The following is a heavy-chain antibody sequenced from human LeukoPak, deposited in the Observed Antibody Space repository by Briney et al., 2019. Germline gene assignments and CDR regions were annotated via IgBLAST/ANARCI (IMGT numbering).Heavy chain of an antibody. D-gene: IGHD3-10*01. J-gene: IGHJ6*03. CDR2: IYYSGNT. CDR3: ARAINGVIILYYFYYMDV. Sequence: SETLSLTCTVSGGSISSSSYYWGWIRQPPGKGLEWIGSIYYSGNTHYNPSLKSRVTISVDTSKNQFSLRLRSATAADTAVYYCARAINGVIILYYFYYMDVWGKGTTVTVSS. CDR1: GGSISSSSYY. V-gene: IGHV4-39*07.